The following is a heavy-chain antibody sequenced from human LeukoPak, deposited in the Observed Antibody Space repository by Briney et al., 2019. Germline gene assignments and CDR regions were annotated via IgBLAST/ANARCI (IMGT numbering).Heavy chain of an antibody. D-gene: IGHD1-1*01. Sequence: GESLKISCKGSGYSFTSYWIGWVRQVPGKGLEWMGIIYPGDSDTRYSPSFQGQVTISADKSISTAYLQWSSLKASDTAMYYCARLVSGTTYYYYMDVWGKGTTVTVSS. CDR2: IYPGDSDT. CDR3: ARLVSGTTYYYYMDV. CDR1: GYSFTSYW. J-gene: IGHJ6*03. V-gene: IGHV5-51*01.